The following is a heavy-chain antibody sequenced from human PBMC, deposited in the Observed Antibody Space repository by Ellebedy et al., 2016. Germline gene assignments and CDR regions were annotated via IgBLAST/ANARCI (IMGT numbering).Heavy chain of an antibody. Sequence: SETLSLXXAVSGGSISSGGYSWSWIRQPPGKGLEWIGEINHSGSTNYNPSLKSRVTISVDTSKNQFSLKLSSVTAADTAVYYCARMAFSSSSDYWGQGTLVTVSS. V-gene: IGHV4-34*01. CDR2: INHSGST. CDR3: ARMAFSSSSDY. D-gene: IGHD6-13*01. J-gene: IGHJ4*02. CDR1: GGSISSGGYS.